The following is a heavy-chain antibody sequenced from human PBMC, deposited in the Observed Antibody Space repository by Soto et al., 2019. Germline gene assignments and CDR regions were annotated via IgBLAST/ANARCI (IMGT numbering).Heavy chain of an antibody. CDR2: IYYSGST. CDR1: GGSISSYY. V-gene: IGHV4-59*08. J-gene: IGHJ4*02. D-gene: IGHD4-17*01. CDR3: AIGPRYGDYPLYFDY. Sequence: PSETLSLTCTVSGGSISSYYWSWIRQPPGKGLEWIGYIYYSGSTNYNPSLKSRVTISVGTSKNQFSLKLSSVTAADTAVYYCAIGPRYGDYPLYFDYWGRGTLVTVSS.